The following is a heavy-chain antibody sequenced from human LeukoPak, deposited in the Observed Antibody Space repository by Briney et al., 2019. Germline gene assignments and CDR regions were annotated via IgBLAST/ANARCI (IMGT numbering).Heavy chain of an antibody. CDR3: AKGSDGEGPRYFDWHYFDY. CDR2: INSDGSST. J-gene: IGHJ4*02. CDR1: GFTFSSYW. V-gene: IGHV3-74*01. D-gene: IGHD3-9*01. Sequence: GGSLRLSCAASGFTFSSYWMHWVRQAPGKGLVWVSRINSDGSSTSYADSVKGRFTISRDNAKNTLYLQMNSLRAEDTAVYYCAKGSDGEGPRYFDWHYFDYWGQGTLVTVSS.